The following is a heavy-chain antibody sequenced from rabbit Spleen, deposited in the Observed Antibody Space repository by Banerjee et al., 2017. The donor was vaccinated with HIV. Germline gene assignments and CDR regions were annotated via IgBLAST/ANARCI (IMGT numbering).Heavy chain of an antibody. CDR2: IDPIFGST. D-gene: IGHD4-1*01. CDR1: GFDFSSYY. V-gene: IGHV1S7*01. J-gene: IGHJ3*01. Sequence: QLKETGGGLVQPGGSLTLSCKASGFDFSSYYMSWVRQAPGKGLEWIGYIDPIFGSTYYASWVNGRFTISSHNAQNTLYLQLNSLTAADTATYFCARDLDGVIGWNFGWWGQGTLVTVS. CDR3: ARDLDGVIGWNFGW.